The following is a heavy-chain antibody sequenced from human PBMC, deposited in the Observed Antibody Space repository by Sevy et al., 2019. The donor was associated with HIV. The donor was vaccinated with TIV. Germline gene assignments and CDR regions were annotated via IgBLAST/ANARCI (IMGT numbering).Heavy chain of an antibody. CDR3: AKDKYTSSWYTGDGQYFQH. CDR1: GFTFSSYA. CDR2: TSGSGGST. J-gene: IGHJ1*01. Sequence: GGSLRLSCAASGFTFSSYAMSWVRRAPGKGLEWVSVTSGSGGSTDYADSVKGRFTISRDNSKNTLYLQMNSLRAEDTAVYYCAKDKYTSSWYTGDGQYFQHWGQGTLVTVSS. D-gene: IGHD6-13*01. V-gene: IGHV3-23*01.